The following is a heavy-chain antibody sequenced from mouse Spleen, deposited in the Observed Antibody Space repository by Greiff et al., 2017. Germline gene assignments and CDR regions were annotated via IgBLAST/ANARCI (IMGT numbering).Heavy chain of an antibody. CDR2: ISSGGGYT. CDR3: ARHPGTYYFDY. V-gene: IGHV5-9-3*01. Sequence: EVKLMESGGGLVKPGGSLKLSCAASGFTFSSYAMSWVRQTPEKRLEWVATISSGGGYTYYPDSVKGRFTISRDNAKNTLYLQMSSLRSEDTAMYYCARHPGTYYFDYWGQGTTLTVSS. D-gene: IGHD4-1*01. CDR1: GFTFSSYA. J-gene: IGHJ2*01.